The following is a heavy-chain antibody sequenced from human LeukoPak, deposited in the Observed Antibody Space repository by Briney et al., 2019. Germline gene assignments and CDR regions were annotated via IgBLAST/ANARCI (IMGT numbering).Heavy chain of an antibody. J-gene: IGHJ4*02. D-gene: IGHD1-20*01. V-gene: IGHV3-9*01. CDR3: AKRAGYNWNDVGFDY. CDR2: ISWNSGSI. Sequence: GGSLRLSCAASGFTFDDYAMHWVRQAPGKGLEWVSGISWNSGSIDYADSVEGRFTISRDNAKNSLYLQMNSLRAEDTALYYCAKRAGYNWNDVGFDYWGQGTLVTVSS. CDR1: GFTFDDYA.